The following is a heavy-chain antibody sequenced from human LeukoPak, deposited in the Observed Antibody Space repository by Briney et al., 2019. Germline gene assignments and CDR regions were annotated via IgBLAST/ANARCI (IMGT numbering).Heavy chain of an antibody. Sequence: PGGSLRLSCAASGFTFSSYDMHWVRHATGKGLEWVSVIGTAGDTYYPGSVKGRFTISRDNAKNSLYLQMNSLRAQDTAGYYCARTRFPLATDDAFDIWGQGTMVTVSS. V-gene: IGHV3-13*01. D-gene: IGHD5-12*01. CDR2: IGTAGDT. CDR1: GFTFSSYD. J-gene: IGHJ3*02. CDR3: ARTRFPLATDDAFDI.